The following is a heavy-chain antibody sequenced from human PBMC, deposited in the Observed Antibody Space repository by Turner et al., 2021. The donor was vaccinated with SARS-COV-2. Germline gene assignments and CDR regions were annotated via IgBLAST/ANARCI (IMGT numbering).Heavy chain of an antibody. CDR2: INPNSGGT. CDR1: GYTFAGYS. J-gene: IGHJ4*02. D-gene: IGHD5-12*01. CDR3: ARSVSWLQSLTVDY. Sequence: QVQLVQSGAEVKKPGASVKVSCKASGYTFAGYSIHWVRQAPGQGLKWMGWINPNSGGTNYAQRFQGRVTMTGDTSISTAYMELSTLRSDYTAVYYCARSVSWLQSLTVDYWGQGTLVTVSS. V-gene: IGHV1-2*02.